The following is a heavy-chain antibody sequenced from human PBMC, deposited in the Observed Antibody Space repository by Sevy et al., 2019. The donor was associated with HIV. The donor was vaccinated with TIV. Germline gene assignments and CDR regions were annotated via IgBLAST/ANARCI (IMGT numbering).Heavy chain of an antibody. V-gene: IGHV4-59*11. Sequence: SESLSLTCTVSGGSITSLYWNWIRQPPGKGLEWIANIYYHGHINYNPSLKSRVTLSLDTSKNQFSLRLSSVAAAYTAMYYCAGENAWGRGYSWGQGTLVTVSS. D-gene: IGHD1-26*01. CDR2: IYYHGHI. CDR3: AGENAWGRGYS. CDR1: GGSITSLY. J-gene: IGHJ4*02.